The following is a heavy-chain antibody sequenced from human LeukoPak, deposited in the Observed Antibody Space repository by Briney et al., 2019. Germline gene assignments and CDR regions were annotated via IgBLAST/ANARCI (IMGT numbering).Heavy chain of an antibody. J-gene: IGHJ4*02. Sequence: PGGSLRLSCAASGFTFDDYGMSWVRQAPGKGLEWVSGINWNGGSTGYADSVKGRFTISRDNAKNSLYLQMSSLRAEDTALYYCARDRTIFGVVMIDYWGQGTLVTVSS. CDR3: ARDRTIFGVVMIDY. D-gene: IGHD3-3*01. CDR2: INWNGGST. V-gene: IGHV3-20*04. CDR1: GFTFDDYG.